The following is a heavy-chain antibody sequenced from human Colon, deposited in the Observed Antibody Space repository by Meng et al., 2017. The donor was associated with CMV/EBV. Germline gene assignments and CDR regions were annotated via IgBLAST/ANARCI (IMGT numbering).Heavy chain of an antibody. CDR1: GFTFSGSA. Sequence: GGSLRLSCAASGFTFSGSAIHWVRQASGKGLEWVGRIRSKANNYATANAASVKGRFTISRDDSKNTAYLQMNGLKTEDTAVYYCTRYEGSDGSGPSRMDVWGQGTTVTVSS. CDR3: TRYEGSDGSGPSRMDV. CDR2: IRSKANNYAT. J-gene: IGHJ6*02. D-gene: IGHD3-10*01. V-gene: IGHV3-73*01.